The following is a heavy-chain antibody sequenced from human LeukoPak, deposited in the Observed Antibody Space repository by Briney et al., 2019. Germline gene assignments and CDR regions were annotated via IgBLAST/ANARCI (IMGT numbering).Heavy chain of an antibody. CDR1: GGSISSSSYY. D-gene: IGHD4-17*01. CDR3: ARQSKDYYGDYGDDYYYGMDV. J-gene: IGHJ6*02. CDR2: IYYSGST. Sequence: SETLSLTCTVSGGSISSSSYYWGWIRQPPGKGLEWIGSIYYSGSTYYNPSLKSRVTISVDTSKNQFSLKLSSVTAADTAVYYCARQSKDYYGDYGDDYYYGMDVWGQGTTVTVS. V-gene: IGHV4-39*01.